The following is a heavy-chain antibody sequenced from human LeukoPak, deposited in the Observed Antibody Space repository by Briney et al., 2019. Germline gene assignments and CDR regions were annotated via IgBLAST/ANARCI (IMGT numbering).Heavy chain of an antibody. V-gene: IGHV4-4*07. CDR3: ARVQWLVRSAYYYYYMDV. CDR1: GCSISSYY. J-gene: IGHJ6*03. CDR2: IYTSGST. Sequence: SETLSLTCTVSGCSISSYYWSWIRQPAGKGLEWIGRIYTSGSTNYNPSLKSRVTMSVDTSKNQFSLKLSSVTAADTAVYYCARVQWLVRSAYYYYYMDVWGKGTTVTVSS. D-gene: IGHD6-19*01.